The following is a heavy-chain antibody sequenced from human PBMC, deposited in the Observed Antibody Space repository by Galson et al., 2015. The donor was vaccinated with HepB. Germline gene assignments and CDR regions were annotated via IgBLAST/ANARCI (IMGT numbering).Heavy chain of an antibody. CDR2: ISGSGGST. CDR3: ATAMSMVAFDY. CDR1: GFTFSSSA. D-gene: IGHD4/OR15-4a*01. V-gene: IGHV3-23*01. J-gene: IGHJ4*02. Sequence: SLRLSCAASGFTFSSSAMSWVRQAPGKGLEWVSTISGSGGSTYYADSVKGRFTISRDSSKNTLYLQMNSLRVEDTAVFYCATAMSMVAFDYWGQGTLVTVSS.